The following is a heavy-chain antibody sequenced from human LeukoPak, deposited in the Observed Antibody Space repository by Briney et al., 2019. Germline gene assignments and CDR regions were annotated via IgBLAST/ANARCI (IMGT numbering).Heavy chain of an antibody. D-gene: IGHD3-22*01. CDR1: EFTFSSYV. J-gene: IGHJ4*02. CDR2: VSSDGSNK. V-gene: IGHV3-30*18. Sequence: GGSLRLSCTAYEFTFSSYVMHWVRQAPGKGLEWVAVVSSDGSNKFHADSVEGRFTISRDNSKNTLYLQMNSLRAEDTAVYYCAKDGQIFTMIVVVITPHFDYWGQGNLVTVSS. CDR3: AKDGQIFTMIVVVITPHFDY.